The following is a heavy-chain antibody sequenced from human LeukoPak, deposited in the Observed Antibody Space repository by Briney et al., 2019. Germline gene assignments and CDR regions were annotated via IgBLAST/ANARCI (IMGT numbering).Heavy chain of an antibody. D-gene: IGHD3-22*01. J-gene: IGHJ1*01. Sequence: PGGSLRLSCAASGFTFDDYGMSWVRQAPGKGVEWVSGINWNGGSTGYADSVKGRFTISRDNAKNSLYLQMNSLRAEDTALYYCARSDYDSSGYYRTHFQHWGQGTLVTVSS. CDR2: INWNGGST. V-gene: IGHV3-20*04. CDR3: ARSDYDSSGYYRTHFQH. CDR1: GFTFDDYG.